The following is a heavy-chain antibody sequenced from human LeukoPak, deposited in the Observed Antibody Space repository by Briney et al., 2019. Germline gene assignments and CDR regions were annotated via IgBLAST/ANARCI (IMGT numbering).Heavy chain of an antibody. V-gene: IGHV3-23*01. D-gene: IGHD6-13*01. CDR1: GFTFSSYG. J-gene: IGHJ4*02. CDR3: AVRYSSRWYLFDY. CDR2: ISGSGGST. Sequence: PGGSLRLSCAASGFTFSSYGMSWVRQAPGKGLEWVSAISGSGGSTYYADSVKGRFTISRDNSKNTLYLQMNSLRAEDTAVYYCAVRYSSRWYLFDYWGQGTLVTVSS.